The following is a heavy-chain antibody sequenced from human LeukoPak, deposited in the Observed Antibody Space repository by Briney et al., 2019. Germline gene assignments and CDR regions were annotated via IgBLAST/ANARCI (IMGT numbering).Heavy chain of an antibody. CDR3: ARDQPGWYDSSCYPGD. J-gene: IGHJ4*02. CDR2: ISGSGGST. V-gene: IGHV3-23*01. CDR1: GFTFSSYA. Sequence: GGSLRLSCAASGFTFSSYAMSWVRRAPGKGLEWVSAISGSGGSTYYADPVKGRFPLSRDNSKNTLYLQINSLRAEDTAVYYCARDQPGWYDSSCYPGDWGQGTLVTVSS. D-gene: IGHD3-22*01.